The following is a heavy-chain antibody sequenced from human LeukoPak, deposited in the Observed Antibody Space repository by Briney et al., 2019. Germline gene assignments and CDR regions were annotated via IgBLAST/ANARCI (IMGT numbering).Heavy chain of an antibody. J-gene: IGHJ4*02. CDR3: AKAPVTSCRGAYCYPFDS. CDR1: GFTFSNYA. Sequence: GGSLRLSCAASGFTFSNYAMHWVRQAPGKGLEWVAVISYDGTSKHYTDSVRGRFTISRDNSKNTLYLQMNSLRAEDAAVYFCAKAPVTSCRGAYCYPFDSWGQGTLVTVSS. D-gene: IGHD2-21*01. V-gene: IGHV3-30*04. CDR2: ISYDGTSK.